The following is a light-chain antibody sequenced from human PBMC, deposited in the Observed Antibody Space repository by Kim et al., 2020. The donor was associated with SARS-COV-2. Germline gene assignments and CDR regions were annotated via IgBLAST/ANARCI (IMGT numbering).Light chain of an antibody. Sequence: VSPGERASLSCKASQSVSTNLAWYQQKPGQAPKLLIFGAFTRATGFPARFSGSASGTEFTLTIDNVQSEDFEFYYCQQYNSWPLTFGGGTKVDIK. V-gene: IGKV3-15*01. J-gene: IGKJ4*01. CDR1: QSVSTN. CDR2: GAF. CDR3: QQYNSWPLT.